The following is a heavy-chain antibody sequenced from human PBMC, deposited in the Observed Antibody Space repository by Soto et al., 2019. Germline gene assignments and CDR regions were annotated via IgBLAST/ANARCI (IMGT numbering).Heavy chain of an antibody. CDR3: AKDKGYNWNDVTAFDI. Sequence: VQLVESGGGLVQPGTSLRLSCAASGFTFHDFAMHWVRQAAGKGLEWVSGISWDSGSMGYADSVNGRVIISRDNAMNSLYLQMNSLRAEDTALYYCAKDKGYNWNDVTAFDIWGQGTMVTVSS. CDR2: ISWDSGSM. D-gene: IGHD1-20*01. CDR1: GFTFHDFA. J-gene: IGHJ3*02. V-gene: IGHV3-9*01.